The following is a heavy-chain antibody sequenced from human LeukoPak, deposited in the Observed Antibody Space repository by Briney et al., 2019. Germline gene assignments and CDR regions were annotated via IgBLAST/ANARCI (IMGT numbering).Heavy chain of an antibody. CDR1: GYTFTSYD. D-gene: IGHD6-13*01. Sequence: ASVKVSCKAPGYTFTSYDINWVRQATGQGLEWMGWMNPNSGNTGYAQKFQDRVTMTRNTSISTAYMELSSLRSDDTAVYYCARGHHNSNWDLFDYWGQGTLVTVSS. J-gene: IGHJ4*02. CDR3: ARGHHNSNWDLFDY. V-gene: IGHV1-8*01. CDR2: MNPNSGNT.